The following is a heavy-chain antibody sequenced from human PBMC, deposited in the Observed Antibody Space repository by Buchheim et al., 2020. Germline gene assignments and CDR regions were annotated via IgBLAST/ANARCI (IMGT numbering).Heavy chain of an antibody. D-gene: IGHD4/OR15-4a*01. Sequence: EVQLVESGGDLVESGRSLRLSCSGSGYSFEDHAMSWYRQAPGKGLEWVAFIRMKKYGGTSEYSATVNGRFIISKDDTKRIDYLQMNSLKTEDTAVYYCSRELTITSRAYHWGQGTL. V-gene: IGHV3-49*03. CDR3: SRELTITSRAYH. CDR2: IRMKKYGGTS. CDR1: GYSFEDHA. J-gene: IGHJ5*02.